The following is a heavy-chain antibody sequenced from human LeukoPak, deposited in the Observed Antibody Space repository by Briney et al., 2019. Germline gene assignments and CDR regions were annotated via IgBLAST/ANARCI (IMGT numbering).Heavy chain of an antibody. D-gene: IGHD4-23*01. CDR1: GYSFTNYA. CDR2: TNGATGNT. V-gene: IGHV1-3*02. CDR3: ARSPGGNARTWLDY. Sequence: ASVKVSCKASGYSFTNYALHWVRQAPGQRLEWMGWTNGATGNTRFSQDFQGRLTITIDTSASTSYMELSSLRSEDTALYYCARSPGGNARTWLDYWGQGALVTVSS. J-gene: IGHJ4*02.